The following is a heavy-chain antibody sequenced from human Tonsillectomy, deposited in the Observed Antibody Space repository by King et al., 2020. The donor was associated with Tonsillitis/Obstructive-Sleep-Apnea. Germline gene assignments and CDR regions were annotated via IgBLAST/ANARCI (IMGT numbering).Heavy chain of an antibody. D-gene: IGHD2-8*02. V-gene: IGHV4-39*01. J-gene: IGHJ4*02. CDR2: IYYSSTT. CDR3: SRYCSGANCPYYFDY. Sequence: QLQESGPGLVKPSETLSLTCTVSGGSISRNNYYWAWIRQPPGKGLGWIATIYYSSTTYYNPSLKSRGTTSVDTSRDQFSLKLTSVTAADTAVYYCSRYCSGANCPYYFDYWGQGTLVTVSS. CDR1: GGSISRNNYY.